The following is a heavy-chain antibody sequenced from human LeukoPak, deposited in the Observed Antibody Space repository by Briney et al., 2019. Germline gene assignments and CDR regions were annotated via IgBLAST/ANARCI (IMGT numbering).Heavy chain of an antibody. CDR3: ARTTEGGYSYGYFYYYYMDV. V-gene: IGHV4-59*01. D-gene: IGHD5-18*01. CDR1: GGSFSGYY. CDR2: IYYSGST. Sequence: SETLSLTCAVYGGSFSGYYWSWIRQPPGKGLEWIGYIYYSGSTNYKSSLKSRVTISVDTSKNQFSLKLSSVTAADTAVYYCARTTEGGYSYGYFYYYYMDVWGKGTTVTISS. J-gene: IGHJ6*03.